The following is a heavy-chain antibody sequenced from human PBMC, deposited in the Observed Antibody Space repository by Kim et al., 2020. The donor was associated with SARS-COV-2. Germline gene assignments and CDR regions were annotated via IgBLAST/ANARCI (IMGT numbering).Heavy chain of an antibody. V-gene: IGHV3-7*01. CDR1: GFTFSSFG. D-gene: IGHD2-15*01. Sequence: GGSLRLSCAASGFTFSSFGMSWVRQAPGKGLEWVANIKQDGSEKYYVDSVKGRFTISRDNARNSLYLQMNSLRAEDTAVYYCARGAPDYCCCLYSLDY. J-gene: IGHJ4*01. CDR2: IKQDGSEK. CDR3: ARGAPDYCCCLYSLDY.